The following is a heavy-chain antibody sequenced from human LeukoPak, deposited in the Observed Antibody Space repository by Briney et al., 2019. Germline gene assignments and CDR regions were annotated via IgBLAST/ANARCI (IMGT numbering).Heavy chain of an antibody. V-gene: IGHV4-39*07. D-gene: IGHD1-26*01. Sequence: SETLSLTCTVSGASISSHNYYWGWIRQPPGKGLEWIGTISYSGSTNYNPSLKSRVTISVDTSKNQFSLKLSSVTAADTAVYYCARGKWEVRFDCWGQGTLVTVSS. CDR3: ARGKWEVRFDC. CDR1: GASISSHNYY. J-gene: IGHJ4*02. CDR2: ISYSGST.